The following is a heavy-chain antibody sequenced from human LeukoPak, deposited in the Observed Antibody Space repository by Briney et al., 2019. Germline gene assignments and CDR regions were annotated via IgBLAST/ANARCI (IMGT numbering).Heavy chain of an antibody. CDR3: ARDWGHLMAFDI. CDR2: ISSSSSYI. V-gene: IGHV3-21*01. D-gene: IGHD2-8*01. J-gene: IGHJ3*02. CDR1: GFTFSSYS. Sequence: GSLRLSCAASGFTFSSYSMNWVRQAPGKGLEWVSSISSSSSYIYYADSVKGRFTISRDNAKNSLYLQMNSLRAEDTAVYYCARDWGHLMAFDIWGQGTMVTVSS.